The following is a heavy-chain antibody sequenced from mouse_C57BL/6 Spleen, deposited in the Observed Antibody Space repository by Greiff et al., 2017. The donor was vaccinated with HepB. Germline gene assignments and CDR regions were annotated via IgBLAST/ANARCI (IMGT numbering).Heavy chain of an antibody. Sequence: VKLMESGPGLVQPSQSLSITCTVSGFSLTSYGVHWVRQSPGKGLEWLGVIWSGGSTDYNAAFISRLSISKDNSKSHVFFKMNSLQADDTAIYYCARNWVYYGNGAMDYWGQGTSVTVSS. D-gene: IGHD1-1*01. V-gene: IGHV2-2*01. CDR1: GFSLTSYG. J-gene: IGHJ4*01. CDR2: IWSGGST. CDR3: ARNWVYYGNGAMDY.